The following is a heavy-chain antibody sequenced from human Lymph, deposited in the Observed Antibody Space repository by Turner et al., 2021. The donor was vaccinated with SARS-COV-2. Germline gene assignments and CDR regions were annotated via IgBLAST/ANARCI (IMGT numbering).Heavy chain of an antibody. D-gene: IGHD6-13*01. CDR2: IIPILGIA. CDR1: GGTFSSYA. Sequence: QVQLVQSGAEVKKPGSSVKVSCKASGGTFSSYAISWVRQAPGQGLEWMGGIIPILGIANYAQRFQGRVTITADKSTSTAYLGRDSLRFEETAVYFGGEIGAPGMGGGVFYYYYGMDVWGQGTTVTVSS. V-gene: IGHV1-69*10. CDR3: GEIGAPGMGGGVFYYYYGMDV. J-gene: IGHJ6*02.